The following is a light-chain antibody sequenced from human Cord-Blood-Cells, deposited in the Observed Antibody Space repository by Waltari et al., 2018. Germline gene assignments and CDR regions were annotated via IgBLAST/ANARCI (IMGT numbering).Light chain of an antibody. V-gene: IGKV1-9*01. CDR2: AAS. J-gene: IGKJ1*01. CDR3: QQLNSYPWT. Sequence: DSQLTQSPSFLSASVGDRVSITCRASQGISSYLAWYQQKPGKAPKLLIYAASTLQSGVPSRFSGSGSGTDFTLTISSLQPEDFATYYCQQLNSYPWTFGQGTKVEIK. CDR1: QGISSY.